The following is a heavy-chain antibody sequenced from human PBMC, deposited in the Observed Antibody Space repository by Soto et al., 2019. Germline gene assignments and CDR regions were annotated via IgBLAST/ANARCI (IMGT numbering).Heavy chain of an antibody. CDR1: GYSFTNND. Sequence: QVQLVQSGAEVREPGASVKVSCKASGYSFTNNDVSLGRQATGQGLEWMGWMNPGSGDTGYAQKFQGRVTMTRDLSIAPAYMELSSVRSDDTAIYYCARMETFCSLNWCDPVGQGTLVTVSS. D-gene: IGHD3-10*02. CDR2: MNPGSGDT. J-gene: IGHJ5*02. V-gene: IGHV1-8*01. CDR3: ARMETFCSLNWCDP.